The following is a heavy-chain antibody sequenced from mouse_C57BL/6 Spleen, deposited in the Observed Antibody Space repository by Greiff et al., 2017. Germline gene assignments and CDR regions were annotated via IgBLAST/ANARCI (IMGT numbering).Heavy chain of an antibody. CDR3: AKSPLLRSFYAMDY. D-gene: IGHD1-1*01. Sequence: QVQLQQSGTELVKPGASVKLSCKASGYTFTSYWMHWVKQRPGQGLEWIGNIIPSNGGTNYNEKFKSKATLTVDNSSSTAYRQLSSLTSEDSAVYYCAKSPLLRSFYAMDYWGQGTSVTVSS. CDR2: IIPSNGGT. J-gene: IGHJ4*01. V-gene: IGHV1-53*01. CDR1: GYTFTSYW.